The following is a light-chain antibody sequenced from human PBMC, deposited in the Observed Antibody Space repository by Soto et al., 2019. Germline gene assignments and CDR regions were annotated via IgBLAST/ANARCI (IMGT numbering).Light chain of an antibody. CDR2: EVS. CDR3: SSYTSSYPDV. J-gene: IGLJ1*01. CDR1: SSDVGAYNY. Sequence: QSALTQPASVSGSPGQSITISCTGTSSDVGAYNYVSWSQQHPGKAPKLMIYEVSNRPSGVSDRFSGSKSGNTSSLTISGLQAGDGADYYCSSYTSSYPDVFGTGTKLTVL. V-gene: IGLV2-14*01.